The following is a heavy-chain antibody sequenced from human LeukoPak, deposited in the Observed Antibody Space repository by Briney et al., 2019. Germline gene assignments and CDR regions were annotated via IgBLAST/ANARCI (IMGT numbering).Heavy chain of an antibody. Sequence: ASVKVSCKASGYTFTSYGISWVRQAPGQGLEWMGWISAYNGNTNYAQKLQGRVTMTTDTSTSIAYMELRSLRSDDTAVYYCARLPHYDILTGYYISGFDYWGQGTLVTVSS. J-gene: IGHJ4*02. V-gene: IGHV1-18*04. D-gene: IGHD3-9*01. CDR3: ARLPHYDILTGYYISGFDY. CDR2: ISAYNGNT. CDR1: GYTFTSYG.